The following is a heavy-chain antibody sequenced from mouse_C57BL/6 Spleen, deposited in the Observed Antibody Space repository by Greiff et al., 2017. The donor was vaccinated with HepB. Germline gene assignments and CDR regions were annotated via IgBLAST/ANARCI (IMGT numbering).Heavy chain of an antibody. Sequence: EVQGVESGGGLVKPGGSLKLSCAASGFTFSSYAMSWVRQTPEKRLEWVATISDGGSYTYYPDNVKGRFTISRDNAKNNLYLQMSHLKSEDTAMYYCARARYSPRGYFDDWGTGTTVTVSS. J-gene: IGHJ1*03. V-gene: IGHV5-4*01. CDR3: ARARYSPRGYFDD. CDR1: GFTFSSYA. D-gene: IGHD2-12*01. CDR2: ISDGGSYT.